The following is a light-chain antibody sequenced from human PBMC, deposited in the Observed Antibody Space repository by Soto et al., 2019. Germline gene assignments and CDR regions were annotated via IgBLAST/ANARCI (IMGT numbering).Light chain of an antibody. CDR1: QGISSA. CDR2: DAS. J-gene: IGKJ4*01. CDR3: QQFNNSIA. Sequence: AIQLTQSPSSLSASVGDRVTITCRASQGISSALAWYQQKPGKAPKLLIYDASSLESGVPSRFSGSGSGTDFTLTISSLQPEDFATYYCQQFNNSIAFGGGTKVDIK. V-gene: IGKV1D-13*01.